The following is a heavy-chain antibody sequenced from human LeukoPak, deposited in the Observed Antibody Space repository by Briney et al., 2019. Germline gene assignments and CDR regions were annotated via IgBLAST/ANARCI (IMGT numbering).Heavy chain of an antibody. Sequence: ASVKVSCKASGYTLTGYYMHWVRQAPGQGLEWMGWINPNSGGTNYAQKFQGRVTMTRDTSISTAYMELSRLRSDDTAVYYCARLFSGYRGYYFDYWGQGTLVTVSS. D-gene: IGHD3-22*01. V-gene: IGHV1-2*02. CDR1: GYTLTGYY. CDR3: ARLFSGYRGYYFDY. J-gene: IGHJ4*02. CDR2: INPNSGGT.